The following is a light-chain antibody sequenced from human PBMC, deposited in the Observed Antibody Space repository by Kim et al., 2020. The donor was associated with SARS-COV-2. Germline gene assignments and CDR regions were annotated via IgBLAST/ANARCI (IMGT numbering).Light chain of an antibody. V-gene: IGLV2-14*04. Sequence: PGQTSTTPVTGPSSDVGGYNYVSWYQQHPGKAPKLMIYDVSKRPSGVSNRFSGSKSGNTASLTISGLQAEDEADYYCSSYTSSSWVFGGGTQLTVL. CDR1: SSDVGGYNY. J-gene: IGLJ3*02. CDR3: SSYTSSSWV. CDR2: DVS.